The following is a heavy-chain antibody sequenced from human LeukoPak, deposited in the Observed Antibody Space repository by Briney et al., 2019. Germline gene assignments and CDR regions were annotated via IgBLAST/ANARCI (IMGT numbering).Heavy chain of an antibody. D-gene: IGHD6-13*01. V-gene: IGHV1-69*05. J-gene: IGHJ4*02. CDR3: ARDQESRQLVFDY. CDR1: GGTFSSYA. CDR2: IIPIFGTA. Sequence: GASVKVSCKASGGTFSSYAISWVRQAPGQGLEWMGGIIPIFGTANYAQKFQGRVTITTDESTSTAYMELSSLRSEDTAVYYCARDQESRQLVFDYWGQGTLVTVSS.